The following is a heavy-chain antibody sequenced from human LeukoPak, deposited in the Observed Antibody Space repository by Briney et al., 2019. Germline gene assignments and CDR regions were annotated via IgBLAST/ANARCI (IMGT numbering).Heavy chain of an antibody. CDR1: GYTFTSYA. D-gene: IGHD2-15*01. Sequence: ASVKVSCKASGYTFTSYAMHWVRQAPGQRLEWMGWINAGNGNTEYSQKFQGRVTITRDTSASTAYMELSSLRSEDTAVYYCARDWGYCSGGSCYSGSIYFDYWGQGTLVTVSS. J-gene: IGHJ4*02. V-gene: IGHV1-3*01. CDR3: ARDWGYCSGGSCYSGSIYFDY. CDR2: INAGNGNT.